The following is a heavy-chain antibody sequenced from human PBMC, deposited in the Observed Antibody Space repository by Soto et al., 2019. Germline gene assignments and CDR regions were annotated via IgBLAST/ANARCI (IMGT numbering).Heavy chain of an antibody. CDR1: GFTFSSYW. CDR2: IKQDGSEK. D-gene: IGHD5-18*01. CDR3: ATAGGYPSYYYYGMDV. V-gene: IGHV3-7*05. Sequence: GGSLRLSCEASGFTFSSYWMSWVRQAPGKGLEWVANIKQDGSEKYYVDSVKGRFTISRDNAKNSLYLQMNSLRAEDTAVYYCATAGGYPSYYYYGMDVWGQGTTVTVSS. J-gene: IGHJ6*02.